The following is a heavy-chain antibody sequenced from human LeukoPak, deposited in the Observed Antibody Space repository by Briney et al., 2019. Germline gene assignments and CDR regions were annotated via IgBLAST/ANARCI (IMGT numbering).Heavy chain of an antibody. CDR3: ARQRWSTTFYYYGMDV. Sequence: PSETLSLTCTVSGGSISPHCWSWIRQPPGKGLEWIGYIYYSGGTNYNPSLKSRVTISIDTSKNQFSLKLSSVTAADTAVYFCARQRWSTTFYYYGMDVWGQGTTVTVSS. J-gene: IGHJ6*02. CDR2: IYYSGGT. D-gene: IGHD2/OR15-2a*01. V-gene: IGHV4-59*08. CDR1: GGSISPHC.